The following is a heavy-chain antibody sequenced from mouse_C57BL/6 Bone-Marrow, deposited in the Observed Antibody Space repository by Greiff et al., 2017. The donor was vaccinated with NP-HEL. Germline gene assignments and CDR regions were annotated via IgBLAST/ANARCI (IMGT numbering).Heavy chain of an antibody. V-gene: IGHV1-82*01. CDR1: GYAFSSSW. J-gene: IGHJ2*01. Sequence: QVQLQQSGPELVKPGASVKISCKASGYAFSSSWMNWVKQRPGKGLEWIGRIYPGDGDTNYNGKVKGKATLTADKSSSTAYMQLSSLTSEDSAVYFCARSPPLTEFFDYWGQGTTLTVSS. CDR3: ARSPPLTEFFDY. CDR2: IYPGDGDT. D-gene: IGHD4-1*01.